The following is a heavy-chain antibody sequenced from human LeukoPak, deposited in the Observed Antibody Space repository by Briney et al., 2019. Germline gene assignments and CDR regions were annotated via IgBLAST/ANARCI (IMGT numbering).Heavy chain of an antibody. CDR2: IYHSGST. D-gene: IGHD6-13*01. J-gene: IGHJ5*02. CDR1: GGSISSGGYS. Sequence: PSQTLSLTCAVSGGSISSGGYSWSWLRQPPGKGLEWIGHIYHSGSTYYNPSLKSRVTISVDRSKNQFSLKLSSLTAADTAVYYCARTGYSSSWYLGGWFDPWGQGTLVTVSS. CDR3: ARTGYSSSWYLGGWFDP. V-gene: IGHV4-30-2*01.